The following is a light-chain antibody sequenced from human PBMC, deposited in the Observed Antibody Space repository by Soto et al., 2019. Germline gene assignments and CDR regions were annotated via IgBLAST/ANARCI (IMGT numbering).Light chain of an antibody. V-gene: IGKV3-15*01. CDR3: QQYNDWPRT. CDR2: GAS. Sequence: EVVMTQSPAILSVSPGERATLSCRASQSVGINEAWYQQKPGQAPRLLIYGASTRATGSPDRFSASGSATEFTLTISSLQSEEFAVYYCQQYNDWPRTFGQGTKVDIK. CDR1: QSVGIN. J-gene: IGKJ1*01.